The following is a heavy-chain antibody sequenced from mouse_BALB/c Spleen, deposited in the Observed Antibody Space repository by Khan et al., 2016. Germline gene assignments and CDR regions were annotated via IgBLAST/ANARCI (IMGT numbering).Heavy chain of an antibody. Sequence: QVQLKESGPSLVQPSQSLSISCTVSGFSLTSYGVHWVRQSPGKGLEWLGVIWRGGYTDYNTPFMSRLSITRDNSKSQVFFKMNSLQVDDTAIYYCAKEGSNWYFDVWGAGTTVTVSS. CDR3: AKEGSNWYFDV. CDR2: IWRGGYT. V-gene: IGHV2-5-1*01. J-gene: IGHJ1*01. CDR1: GFSLTSYG.